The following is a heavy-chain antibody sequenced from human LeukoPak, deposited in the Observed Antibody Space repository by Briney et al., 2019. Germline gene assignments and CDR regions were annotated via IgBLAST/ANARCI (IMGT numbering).Heavy chain of an antibody. Sequence: ASGKVSCKASGYTFASYDINWVRQATGQGLEWMGWMNPNSGNTGYAQKFQGRVTMTRNTSISTAYMELSSLRSEDTAVYYCARGESCSSTSCYFFPVYYYYYGMDVWGQGTTVTVSS. CDR3: ARGESCSSTSCYFFPVYYYYYGMDV. D-gene: IGHD2-2*01. CDR1: GYTFASYD. V-gene: IGHV1-8*01. CDR2: MNPNSGNT. J-gene: IGHJ6*02.